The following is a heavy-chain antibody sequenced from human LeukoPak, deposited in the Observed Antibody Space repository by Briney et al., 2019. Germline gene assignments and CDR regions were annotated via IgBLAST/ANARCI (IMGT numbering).Heavy chain of an antibody. CDR3: ARTAYGSGSYYFDY. V-gene: IGHV4-4*07. Sequence: PSETLSLTCTVSGGSISSYYWSWIRQPAGKGLEWIGRIYTSGSTNYNPSLKSRVTISVDTSKNQFSLKLSSVTAADTAVYYCARTAYGSGSYYFDYWGQGTLVTVSS. D-gene: IGHD3-10*01. J-gene: IGHJ4*02. CDR1: GGSISSYY. CDR2: IYTSGST.